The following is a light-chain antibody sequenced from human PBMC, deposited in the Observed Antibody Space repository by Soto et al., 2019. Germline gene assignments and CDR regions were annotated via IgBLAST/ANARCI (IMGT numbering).Light chain of an antibody. J-gene: IGKJ2*01. Sequence: EIVMTQSPATLSVSPGEIATLSCRASQSVSSKLAWFQQKPGQAPSLLIYGVSTRATGVPVRFSGSGSGTEFTLTINSLQSEDFAVYYCQQYNNWPHTFGQGTKLEIK. V-gene: IGKV3-15*01. CDR2: GVS. CDR3: QQYNNWPHT. CDR1: QSVSSK.